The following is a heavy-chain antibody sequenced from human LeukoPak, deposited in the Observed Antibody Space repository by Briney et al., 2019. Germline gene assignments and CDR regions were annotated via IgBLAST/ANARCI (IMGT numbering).Heavy chain of an antibody. D-gene: IGHD3-3*01. CDR2: IYYSGST. Sequence: SQTLSLTCTVSGGSISSGDYYWSWIRQPPGKGLEWIGYIYYSGSTCYNPSLKSRVTISVDTSKNQFSLKLSSVTAADTAVYYCARTSYYDFWSGPIWGQGTMVTVSS. J-gene: IGHJ3*02. CDR3: ARTSYYDFWSGPI. CDR1: GGSISSGDYY. V-gene: IGHV4-30-4*08.